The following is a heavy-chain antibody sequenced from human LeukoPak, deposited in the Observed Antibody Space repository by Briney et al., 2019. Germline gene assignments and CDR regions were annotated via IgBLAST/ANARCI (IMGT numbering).Heavy chain of an antibody. J-gene: IGHJ5*02. CDR1: GGSFSGYY. V-gene: IGHV4-34*01. CDR3: ASLFCSRTSCYIDP. CDR2: INHSGST. D-gene: IGHD2-2*02. Sequence: PSETLSLTCAVYGGSFSGYYWSWIRQPPGKGLEWIGEINHSGSTNYNPSLKSRATISVDTSKNQFSLKLSSVTAADTAIFYCASLFCSRTSCYIDPWGQGTLVIVSS.